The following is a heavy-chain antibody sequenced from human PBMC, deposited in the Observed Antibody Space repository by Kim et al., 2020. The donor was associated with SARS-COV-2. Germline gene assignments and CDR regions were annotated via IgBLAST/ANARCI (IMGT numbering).Heavy chain of an antibody. CDR3: ARGVWTGTTFWFDP. CDR1: GFTFSSYE. V-gene: IGHV3-48*03. J-gene: IGHJ5*02. Sequence: GGSLRLSCAASGFTFSSYEMNWVRQAPGKGLEWVSYISSSGSTIYYADSVKGRFTISRDNAKNSLYLQMNSLRAEDTAVYYCARGVWTGTTFWFDPWGQGTLVTVSS. D-gene: IGHD1-7*01. CDR2: ISSSGSTI.